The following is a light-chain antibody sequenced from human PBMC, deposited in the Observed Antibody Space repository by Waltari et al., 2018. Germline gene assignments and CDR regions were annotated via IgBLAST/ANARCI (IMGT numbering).Light chain of an antibody. CDR3: QQYATSWT. V-gene: IGKV3-20*01. CDR1: QIVSSNY. J-gene: IGKJ1*01. Sequence: EIVLTQSPGTLSLSPGERATLSCRASQIVSSNYLAWYQQKPGQAPRVLIYGASSRATGIPDRVSGSGSGTDFTLTISRLEPEDFAVYYCQQYATSWTFGQGTKVEIK. CDR2: GAS.